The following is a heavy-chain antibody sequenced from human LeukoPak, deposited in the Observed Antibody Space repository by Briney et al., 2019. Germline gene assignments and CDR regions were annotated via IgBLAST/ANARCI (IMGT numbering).Heavy chain of an antibody. D-gene: IGHD5-24*01. Sequence: PSETLSLTCAVYGGSFSGYYWTWIRQPPGKGLEWIGEIHYSGRINYNPSLKSRVTISADTSNNHFSLKMNSVTAAHTAVYYCSRGTDAYKCGNSWGQGTLVTVSS. CDR1: GGSFSGYY. V-gene: IGHV4-34*01. CDR3: SRGTDAYKCGNS. CDR2: IHYSGRI. J-gene: IGHJ4*02.